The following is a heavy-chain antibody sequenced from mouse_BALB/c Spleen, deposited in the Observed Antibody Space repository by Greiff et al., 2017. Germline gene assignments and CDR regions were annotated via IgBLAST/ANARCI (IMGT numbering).Heavy chain of an antibody. Sequence: EVMLVESGGGLVQPGGSRKLSCAASGFTFSSFGMHWVRQAPEKGLEWVAYISSGSSTIYYADTVKGRFTISRDNPKNTLFLQMTSLRSEDTAMYYCARSLTYYVDYGGQGTTRTVSS. D-gene: IGHD1-1*01. CDR2: ISSGSSTI. CDR1: GFTFSSFG. J-gene: IGHJ2*01. CDR3: ARSLTYYVDY. V-gene: IGHV5-17*02.